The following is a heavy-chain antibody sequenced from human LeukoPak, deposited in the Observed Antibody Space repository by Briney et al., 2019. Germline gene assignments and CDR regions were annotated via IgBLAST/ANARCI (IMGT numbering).Heavy chain of an antibody. CDR1: GGSISSYY. D-gene: IGHD4-11*01. Sequence: SETLSLTCTVSGGSISSYYWSWIRQPPGKGLEWIGYIYYSGSTNYNPPLKRRVTITGDTSKNQVSLKLSSVTAADTAVYCCARDRVRGNSNPFFDYWGQGTLVTVSS. CDR2: IYYSGST. J-gene: IGHJ4*02. CDR3: ARDRVRGNSNPFFDY. V-gene: IGHV4-59*01.